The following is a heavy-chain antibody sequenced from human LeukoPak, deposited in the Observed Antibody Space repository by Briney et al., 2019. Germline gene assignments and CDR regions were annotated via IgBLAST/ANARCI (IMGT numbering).Heavy chain of an antibody. Sequence: ASVKVSCKASGYTFTSYGISWVRQAPGQGLEWMGWISAYNGNTNHAQKLQGRVTMTTDTSTSTAYMELRSLRSDDTAVYYCARAWRVYCSSTSCYTDYYYGMDVWGQGTTVTVSS. D-gene: IGHD2-2*02. J-gene: IGHJ6*02. CDR2: ISAYNGNT. CDR1: GYTFTSYG. V-gene: IGHV1-18*01. CDR3: ARAWRVYCSSTSCYTDYYYGMDV.